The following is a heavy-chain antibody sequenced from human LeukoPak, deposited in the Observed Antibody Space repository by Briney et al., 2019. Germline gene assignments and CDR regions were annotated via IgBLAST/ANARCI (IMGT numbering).Heavy chain of an antibody. D-gene: IGHD3-9*01. J-gene: IGHJ4*02. Sequence: GGSLRLSCAASGFTFSNYAMSWVRQAPGKGLEWVSAILGSGGSTYYADSVKGRFTVSRDNSKSTLYLQMNSLRAEDTALYYWAKGGDYDVLTGYYVPDYWGQGTLVTVSS. V-gene: IGHV3-23*01. CDR3: AKGGDYDVLTGYYVPDY. CDR2: ILGSGGST. CDR1: GFTFSNYA.